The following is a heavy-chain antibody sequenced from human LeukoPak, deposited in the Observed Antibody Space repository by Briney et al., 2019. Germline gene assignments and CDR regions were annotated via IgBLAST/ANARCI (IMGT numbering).Heavy chain of an antibody. V-gene: IGHV4-61*02. CDR1: GGSISSGSYY. CDR2: IYTSGGT. D-gene: IGHD1-26*01. CDR3: ARDLGGAFDI. J-gene: IGHJ3*02. Sequence: SETLSLTCTVSGGSISSGSYYWSWIRQPAGKGLEWIGRIYTSGGTNYNPSLKSRVTISVDTSKNQFSLKPSSVTAADTAVYYCARDLGGAFDIWGQGTMVTVSS.